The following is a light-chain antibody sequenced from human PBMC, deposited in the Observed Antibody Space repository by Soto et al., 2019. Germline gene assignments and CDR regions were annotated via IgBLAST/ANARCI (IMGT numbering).Light chain of an antibody. CDR3: QQYGGSPPIT. Sequence: EIVLTQSPGTLSLSPGERATLSCRASHSVSSSYLAWYQQKPGQAPRLLIYGASSRATGIPDRFSGSGSGTDFTLTISRLEPEDFAGYYCQQYGGSPPITFGQGTRLEIK. CDR2: GAS. J-gene: IGKJ5*01. V-gene: IGKV3-20*01. CDR1: HSVSSSY.